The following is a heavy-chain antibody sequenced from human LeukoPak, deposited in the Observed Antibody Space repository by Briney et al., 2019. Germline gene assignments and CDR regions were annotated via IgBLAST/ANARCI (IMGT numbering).Heavy chain of an antibody. J-gene: IGHJ6*03. CDR1: GGSFSGYY. CDR3: ASTGVPAANDYYYYMDV. V-gene: IGHV4-34*01. Sequence: SETLSLXCAVYGGSFSGYYWRWIRQPPGKGLEWIGEINHSGSTNYNPSLKSRVTISVDTSKNQFSLKLSSVTAADTAVYYCASTGVPAANDYYYYMDVWGKGTTVTVSS. CDR2: INHSGST. D-gene: IGHD2-2*01.